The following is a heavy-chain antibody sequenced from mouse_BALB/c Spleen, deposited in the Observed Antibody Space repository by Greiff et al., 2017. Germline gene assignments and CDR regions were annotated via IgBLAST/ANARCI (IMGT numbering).Heavy chain of an antibody. CDR3: ARLITDYFDY. CDR2: ISSGGGST. CDR1: GFAFSSYD. V-gene: IGHV5-12-1*01. J-gene: IGHJ2*01. Sequence: EVQGVESGGGLVKPGGSLKLSCAASGFAFSSYDMSWVRQTPEKRLEWVAYISSGGGSTYYPDTVKGRFTISRDNAKNTLYLQMSSLKSEDTAMYYCARLITDYFDYWGQGTTLTVSS. D-gene: IGHD2-4*01.